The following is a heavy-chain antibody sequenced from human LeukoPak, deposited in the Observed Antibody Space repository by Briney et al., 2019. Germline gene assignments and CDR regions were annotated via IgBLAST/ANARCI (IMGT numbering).Heavy chain of an antibody. CDR1: GFTFSNYE. CDR3: AREGAGIMVRGVILDY. J-gene: IGHJ4*02. D-gene: IGHD3-10*01. CDR2: ISSSGSTI. V-gene: IGHV3-48*03. Sequence: GGSLRLSCAASGFTFSNYEMNWVRQAPEKGLEWLSYISSSGSTIYYADSVKGRFTVSRDNAKNSLYLQMNSLGAEDMALYYCAREGAGIMVRGVILDYWGQGALVTVSS.